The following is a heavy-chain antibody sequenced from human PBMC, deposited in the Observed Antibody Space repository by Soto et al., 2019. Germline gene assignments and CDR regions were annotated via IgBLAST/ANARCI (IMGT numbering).Heavy chain of an antibody. V-gene: IGHV4-59*01. Sequence: TLSLTCTVSGGSISSYYWSWIRQPPGKGLEWIGYIYYSGSTNYNPSLKSRVTISVDTSKNQFSLKLSSVTAADTAVYYCARVWGGALDCWGQGTMVTVSS. CDR1: GGSISSYY. CDR3: ARVWGGALDC. D-gene: IGHD3-10*01. J-gene: IGHJ3*01. CDR2: IYYSGST.